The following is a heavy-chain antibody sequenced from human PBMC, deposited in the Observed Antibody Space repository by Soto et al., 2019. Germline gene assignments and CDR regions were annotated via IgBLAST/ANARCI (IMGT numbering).Heavy chain of an antibody. D-gene: IGHD2-21*01. Sequence: QVQLVQSGAEVKKPGASVKVSCKASGYIFTNYAMHWVRQAPGQRLEWMGWINAPNGNTKYSQKFHGRVTITTDTSPTTSHMDLCSLRSEDTAMYYCARAPYASVSYSSHSFAYSAQGTLVTVSS. CDR3: ARAPYASVSYSSHSFAY. V-gene: IGHV1-3*01. CDR2: INAPNGNT. J-gene: IGHJ4*02. CDR1: GYIFTNYA.